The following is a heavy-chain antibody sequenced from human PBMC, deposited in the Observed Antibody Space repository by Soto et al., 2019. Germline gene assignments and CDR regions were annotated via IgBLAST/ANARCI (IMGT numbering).Heavy chain of an antibody. CDR1: GYNFINYG. Sequence: GASVKVSCKASGYNFINYGITWVRQAPGQGLEWMGWIRVHNGNTNYAQNLQGRVTMTTDTSTSTAYMELRSLRSDDTAVYYCVRDLDGSGSYYTGYWGPGTLVT. CDR3: VRDLDGSGSYYTGY. CDR2: IRVHNGNT. V-gene: IGHV1-18*01. J-gene: IGHJ4*02. D-gene: IGHD3-10*01.